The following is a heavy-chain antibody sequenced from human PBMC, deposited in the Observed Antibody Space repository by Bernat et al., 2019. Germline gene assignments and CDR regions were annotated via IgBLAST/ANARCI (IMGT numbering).Heavy chain of an antibody. V-gene: IGHV3-7*03. D-gene: IGHD6-13*01. CDR1: GFTFGSYW. CDR2: IQQDGSET. CDR3: ARGSPGYSSSWYLNY. J-gene: IGHJ4*02. Sequence: EVQLVESGGGLVQPGGSLRLSCAASGFTFGSYWMSWVRQAPGKGLEWVANIQQDGSETYYVDSVKGRFIISRDNAKNSLYLQMSSLRAEDTVLYYCARGSPGYSSSWYLNYWGQGTLVTVSS.